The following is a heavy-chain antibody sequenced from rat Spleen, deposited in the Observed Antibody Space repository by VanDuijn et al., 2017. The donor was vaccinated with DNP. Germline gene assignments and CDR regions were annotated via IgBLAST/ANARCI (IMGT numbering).Heavy chain of an antibody. CDR2: IWKGGST. J-gene: IGHJ4*01. V-gene: IGHV2-15*01. D-gene: IGHD4-3*01. CDR3: IRDLIIRDTTSAMDA. Sequence: QVQLKESGPGLVQPSQTLSVTCTVSGFSVTSYHVSWVRQPPGKGLEWVGAIWKGGSTYYNSALKSRLSISRDTSKSQVFLKMNSLQTEDSAIYFCIRDLIIRDTTSAMDAWGQGTSVTVSS. CDR1: GFSVTSYH.